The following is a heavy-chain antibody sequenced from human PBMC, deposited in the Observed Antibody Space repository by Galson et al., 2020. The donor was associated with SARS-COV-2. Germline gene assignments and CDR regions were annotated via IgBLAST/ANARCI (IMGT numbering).Heavy chain of an antibody. CDR3: ARDVSGGASDI. Sequence: GGSLRLSCAASGFTFSSYWMSWVRQAPGKGLEWVAVISHDGRIEVYADSVKGRFTISRDNSENMLFLQMDSLRADDTAVYYCARDVSGGASDIWGQGTMVTVSS. CDR2: ISHDGRIE. V-gene: IGHV3-30*03. CDR1: GFTFSSYW. J-gene: IGHJ3*02. D-gene: IGHD1-26*01.